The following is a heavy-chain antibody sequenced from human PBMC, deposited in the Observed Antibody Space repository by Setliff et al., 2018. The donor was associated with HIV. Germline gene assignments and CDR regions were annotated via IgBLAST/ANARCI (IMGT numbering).Heavy chain of an antibody. D-gene: IGHD6-19*01. J-gene: IGHJ6*03. V-gene: IGHV1-18*01. Sequence: ASVKVSCKASGYTFTSYGISWVRQAPGQGLEWMGWISAYNGNTNYAQMLQGRVTMTTDTSTSTAYMELRSLRSDDTAVYYCARDSLPYSSGPLHYYYYMDVWGKGTTVTVSS. CDR3: ARDSLPYSSGPLHYYYYMDV. CDR2: ISAYNGNT. CDR1: GYTFTSYG.